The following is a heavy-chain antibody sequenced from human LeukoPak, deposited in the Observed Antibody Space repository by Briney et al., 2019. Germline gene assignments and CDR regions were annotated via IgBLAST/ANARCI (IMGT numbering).Heavy chain of an antibody. CDR1: GFTFSSYE. V-gene: IGHV3-48*03. CDR3: ANLCSSTSCYWFDP. CDR2: ISSSGSTM. J-gene: IGHJ5*02. Sequence: GGSLRLSCAASGFTFSSYEMNWVRQAPGKELEWVSYISSSGSTMYYADSVKGRFTISRDNAKNSLYLQMNSLRAEDTAVYYCANLCSSTSCYWFDPWGQGTLVTVSS. D-gene: IGHD2-2*01.